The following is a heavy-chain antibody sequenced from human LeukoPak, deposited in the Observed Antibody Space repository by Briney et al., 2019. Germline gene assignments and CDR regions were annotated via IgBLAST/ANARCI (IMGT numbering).Heavy chain of an antibody. Sequence: SETLSLTCTVSGGSISSGGYYWSWIRQHPGKGLEWIGYIYYSGSTYYNPSLKSRVTISVDTSKNQFSLKLSSVTAADTAVYYCARASADYYDSSGNQIDYWGQGTLVTVSS. CDR3: ARASADYYDSSGNQIDY. V-gene: IGHV4-31*03. CDR2: IYYSGST. J-gene: IGHJ4*02. D-gene: IGHD3-22*01. CDR1: GGSISSGGYY.